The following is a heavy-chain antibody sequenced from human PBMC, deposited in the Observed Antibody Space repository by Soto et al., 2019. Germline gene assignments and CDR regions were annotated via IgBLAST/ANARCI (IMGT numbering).Heavy chain of an antibody. CDR2: IGYDGSNK. D-gene: IGHD1-26*01. CDR1: GFDFSTYG. CDR3: ARAVGPFDY. Sequence: QVQLVESGGGVVQPGRSLRLSCAASGFDFSTYGMHWVRQAPGKGPEWVAVIGYDGSNKYYADSVRGRFIISRDNSKSTLFLQLNSLRTEDTAVYYCARAVGPFDYWGQGSLVTVSS. J-gene: IGHJ4*02. V-gene: IGHV3-33*01.